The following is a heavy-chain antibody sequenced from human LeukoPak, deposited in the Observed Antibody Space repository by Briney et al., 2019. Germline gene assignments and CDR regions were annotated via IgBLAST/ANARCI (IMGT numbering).Heavy chain of an antibody. J-gene: IGHJ4*02. CDR1: GFAFSSYS. D-gene: IGHD6-6*01. CDR3: AREGSIGFQDY. V-gene: IGHV3-21*01. Sequence: GGSLRLSYAASGFAFSSYSMNWVRQAPGKGLEWVSSISSSSSYIYYADSVKGRFTISRDNAKNSLYLQMNSLRAEDTAVYYCAREGSIGFQDYWGQGTLVTVSS. CDR2: ISSSSSYI.